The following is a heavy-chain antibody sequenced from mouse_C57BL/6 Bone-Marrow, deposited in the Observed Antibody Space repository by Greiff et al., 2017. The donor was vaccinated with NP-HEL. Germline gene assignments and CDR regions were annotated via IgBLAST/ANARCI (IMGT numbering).Heavy chain of an antibody. V-gene: IGHV14-4*01. J-gene: IGHJ1*03. CDR2: IDPENGDT. D-gene: IGHD2-4*01. Sequence: EVQLQQSGAELVRPGASVKLSCTASGFNIKDDYMHWVKQRPEQGLEWIGWIDPENGDTEYASKFQGKATITADTSSNTAYLQLSSLTSEDTAVYYCTTQDLYYDYDGGYFDVWGTGTTVTVSS. CDR1: GFNIKDDY. CDR3: TTQDLYYDYDGGYFDV.